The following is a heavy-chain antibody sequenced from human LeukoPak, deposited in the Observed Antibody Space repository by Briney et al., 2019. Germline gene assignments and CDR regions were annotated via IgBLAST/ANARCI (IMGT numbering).Heavy chain of an antibody. CDR2: IIPILGTA. CDR3: AREDSSSWCPDY. V-gene: IGHV1-69*06. Sequence: SVKVSCKASGGTFSSYAISWVRQAPGQGLEWMGGIIPILGTANYAQKFQGRVTITADKSTSTAYMELSSLRSEDTAVYYCAREDSSSWCPDYWGQGTLVTVSS. CDR1: GGTFSSYA. J-gene: IGHJ4*02. D-gene: IGHD6-13*01.